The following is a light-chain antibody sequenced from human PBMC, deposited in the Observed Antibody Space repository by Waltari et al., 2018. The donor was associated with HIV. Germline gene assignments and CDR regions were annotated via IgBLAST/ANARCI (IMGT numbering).Light chain of an antibody. Sequence: QSVLTQPPSTSGTPGQRVTISCSGSNSNIGNNYVYWYQQVPGTAPKLLIYRNSQPPAGVPDRFSGAKSGTSASLAISGLRSEDEADYYCSAWDDSVSGRLFGGGTKLTVL. CDR2: RNS. J-gene: IGLJ3*02. CDR3: SAWDDSVSGRL. V-gene: IGLV1-47*01. CDR1: NSNIGNNY.